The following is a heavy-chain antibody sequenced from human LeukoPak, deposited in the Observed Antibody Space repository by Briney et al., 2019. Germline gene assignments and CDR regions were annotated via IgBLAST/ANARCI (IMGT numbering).Heavy chain of an antibody. Sequence: GGSLRLSCAASGFTFSDYYMSWSRQAPGKGLEWISYITNSGSTIYYADSVKGRFTISRDNAKNSLYLQMNSLRAEDTALYYCAKDTSRWNRGTSTSYGMDVWGQGTTVTVSS. D-gene: IGHD6-13*01. CDR3: AKDTSRWNRGTSTSYGMDV. CDR1: GFTFSDYY. CDR2: ITNSGSTI. J-gene: IGHJ6*02. V-gene: IGHV3-11*01.